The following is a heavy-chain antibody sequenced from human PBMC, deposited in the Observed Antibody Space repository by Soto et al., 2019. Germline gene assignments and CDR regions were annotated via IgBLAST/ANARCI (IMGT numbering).Heavy chain of an antibody. Sequence: SETLSLTCAVSGGSINTDSWLTWVLQPPGKGLEWIGEIHRSRGTNYNSSLKSRVTISIDRSTNHFSLRLYSVTAADTAVYYCASREEARPSWGQGTLVTVSS. J-gene: IGHJ5*02. CDR2: IHRSRGT. CDR3: ASREEARPS. D-gene: IGHD6-6*01. V-gene: IGHV4-4*02. CDR1: GGSINTDSW.